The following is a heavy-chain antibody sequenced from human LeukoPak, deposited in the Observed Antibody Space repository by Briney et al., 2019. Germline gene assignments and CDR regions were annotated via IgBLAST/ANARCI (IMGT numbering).Heavy chain of an antibody. CDR2: IYTSGST. J-gene: IGHJ4*02. V-gene: IGHV4-4*07. CDR3: ARVVRSKYCSSTSCYDYFDY. Sequence: SETLSLTCTVSGGSISSYYWSWIRQPAGKGLEWIGRIYTSGSTNYNPSLKSRVTMSVDTSKNQFSLKLSSVTAADTAVYYCARVVRSKYCSSTSCYDYFDYWGQGTLVTVSS. CDR1: GGSISSYY. D-gene: IGHD2-2*01.